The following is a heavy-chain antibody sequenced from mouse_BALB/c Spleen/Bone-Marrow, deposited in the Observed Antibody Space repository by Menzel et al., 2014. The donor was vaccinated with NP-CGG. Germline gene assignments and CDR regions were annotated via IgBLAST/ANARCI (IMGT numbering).Heavy chain of an antibody. J-gene: IGHJ3*01. CDR2: INPDSSTI. CDR1: GFDFSRYW. V-gene: IGHV4-1*02. Sequence: EVQLVESGGGLVQPGESLKLSCAASGFDFSRYWMSWVRQAPGKGLEWIGEINPDSSTINYTPSLKDKFIISRDNAKNTLYLQMSKVRSEDTALYYCAPNWDRGFAYWGQGTLVTVSA. D-gene: IGHD4-1*01. CDR3: APNWDRGFAY.